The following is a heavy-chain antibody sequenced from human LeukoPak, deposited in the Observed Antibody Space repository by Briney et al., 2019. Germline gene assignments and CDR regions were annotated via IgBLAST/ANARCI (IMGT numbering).Heavy chain of an antibody. Sequence: GGSLRLSCAASGFTFSGSAMHWVRQASGKGLEWVGRIRSKANSYATAYAASVKGRFTISRDDSKNTAYLQMNSLKTEDTAVYYCTILEPGIAVAEQLDYWGQGTLVTVSS. V-gene: IGHV3-73*01. CDR2: IRSKANSYAT. J-gene: IGHJ4*02. CDR3: TILEPGIAVAEQLDY. D-gene: IGHD6-19*01. CDR1: GFTFSGSA.